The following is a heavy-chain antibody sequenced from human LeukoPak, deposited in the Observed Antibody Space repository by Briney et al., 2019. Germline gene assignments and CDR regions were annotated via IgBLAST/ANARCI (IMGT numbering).Heavy chain of an antibody. CDR2: IYYSGST. CDR1: GGSISSYY. J-gene: IGHJ4*02. Sequence: SETLSLTCTVSGGSISSYYWSWIRQPPGKGLEWIGYIYYSGSTNYNPSLKSRVTISVDTSKNQFSLKLSSVTAADTAVYYCARGGYSYAYWGQGTLVTVSS. D-gene: IGHD5-18*01. CDR3: ARGGYSYAY. V-gene: IGHV4-59*12.